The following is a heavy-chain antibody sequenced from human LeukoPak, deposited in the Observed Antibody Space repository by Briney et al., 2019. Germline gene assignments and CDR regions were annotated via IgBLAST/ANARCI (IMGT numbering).Heavy chain of an antibody. CDR1: GGSISSGFYY. CDR3: ARLRMVYDFWSGIAFDI. J-gene: IGHJ3*02. Sequence: SQTLSLTCTVSGGSISSGFYYWSWIRQPAGKGLEWIGRIYTSGSTNYNPSLKSRVTMSVDTSKNQFSLKLSSVTAADTAVYYCARLRMVYDFWSGIAFDIWGQGTMVTVSS. V-gene: IGHV4-61*02. CDR2: IYTSGST. D-gene: IGHD3-3*01.